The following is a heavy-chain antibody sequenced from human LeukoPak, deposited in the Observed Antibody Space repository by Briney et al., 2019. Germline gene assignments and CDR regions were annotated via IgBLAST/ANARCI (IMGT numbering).Heavy chain of an antibody. CDR1: GGSISSYY. J-gene: IGHJ5*02. Sequence: SETLSLTCTVSGGSISSYYWSWIRQPPGKGLEWIGYIYYSGSANYNPSLKSRVTISVDTSKNQFSLKLSSVTAADTAVYYCARATPGVFGWFDPWGQGTLVTVSS. D-gene: IGHD2-8*01. CDR3: ARATPGVFGWFDP. CDR2: IYYSGSA. V-gene: IGHV4-59*01.